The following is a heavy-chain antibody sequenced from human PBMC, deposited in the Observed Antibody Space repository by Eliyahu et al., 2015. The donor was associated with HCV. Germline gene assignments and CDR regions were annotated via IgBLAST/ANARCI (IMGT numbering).Heavy chain of an antibody. CDR2: ISSSSSYI. J-gene: IGHJ4*02. CDR1: GFTFSSYX. D-gene: IGHD3-3*01. Sequence: EVQLVESGGGLVKPGGSLRLSCXASGFTFSSYXMNWXRQAPGKGLEWVSSISSSSSYIYYADSVKGRFTISRDNAKNSLYLQMNSLRAEDTAVYYCARDGDSSYDFWSGYYINYFDYWGQGTLVTVSS. CDR3: ARDGDSSYDFWSGYYINYFDY. V-gene: IGHV3-21*01.